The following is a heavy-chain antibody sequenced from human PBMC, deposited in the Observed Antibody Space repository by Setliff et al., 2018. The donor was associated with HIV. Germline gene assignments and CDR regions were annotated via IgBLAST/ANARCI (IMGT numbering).Heavy chain of an antibody. CDR3: ARDHCSSSGCYEYSYYGMDV. D-gene: IGHD2-2*01. J-gene: IGHJ6*02. Sequence: GASVKVSCKAFGYTFTSYFLHWVRQAPGQGLEWMGIINPAGNPTSYAQKFQGRVTMTRDTSISTAYMEVSRLRSDDTAVYYCARDHCSSSGCYEYSYYGMDVWGQGTTVTVSS. CDR2: INPAGNPT. V-gene: IGHV1-2*02. CDR1: GYTFTSYF.